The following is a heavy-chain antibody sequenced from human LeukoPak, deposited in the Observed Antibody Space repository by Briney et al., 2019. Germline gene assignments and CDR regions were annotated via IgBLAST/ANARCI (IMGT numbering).Heavy chain of an antibody. V-gene: IGHV4-34*01. Sequence: SETLSLTCAAYGGSFSGYYWSWIRQPPGKGLEWIGEINHSGSTNYNPSLKSRVTISVDTSKNQFSLTLSSVTAADTAVYYCARGRIRYYYGSGSYYKSPIPLYYFDYWGQGTLVTVSS. D-gene: IGHD3-10*01. J-gene: IGHJ4*02. CDR1: GGSFSGYY. CDR2: INHSGST. CDR3: ARGRIRYYYGSGSYYKSPIPLYYFDY.